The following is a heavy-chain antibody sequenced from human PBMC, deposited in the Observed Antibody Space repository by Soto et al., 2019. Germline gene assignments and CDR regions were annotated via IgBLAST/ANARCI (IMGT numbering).Heavy chain of an antibody. V-gene: IGHV1-69*13. CDR1: GGTFSSYA. CDR3: ARASPQITGTIYFDY. J-gene: IGHJ4*02. D-gene: IGHD1-7*01. CDR2: IIPIFGTT. Sequence: ASVKVSCKASGGTFSSYAISWVRQDPGQGLEWMGGIIPIFGTTNYAQKFQGRVTITADESTSTAYMELSSLRSEDTAVYYCARASPQITGTIYFDYWGQGTLVTVSS.